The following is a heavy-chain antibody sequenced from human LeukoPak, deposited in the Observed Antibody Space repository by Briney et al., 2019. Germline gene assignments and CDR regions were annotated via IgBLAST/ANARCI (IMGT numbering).Heavy chain of an antibody. J-gene: IGHJ6*02. V-gene: IGHV3-53*01. CDR2: IYSGGST. D-gene: IGHD2-21*02. CDR1: GFTFSSYA. Sequence: GGSLRLSCAASGFTFSSYAMSWVRQAPGKGLEWGSVIYSGGSTYYPDSVTGRFTISRDNSKNTLYLQMNSLSAEDTAVYYCAREVVVTAIPNYYDYGMDVWGQGTTVTVSS. CDR3: AREVVVTAIPNYYDYGMDV.